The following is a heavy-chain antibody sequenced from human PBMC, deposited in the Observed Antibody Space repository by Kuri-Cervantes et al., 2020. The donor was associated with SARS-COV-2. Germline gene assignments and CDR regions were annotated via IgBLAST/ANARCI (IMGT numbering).Heavy chain of an antibody. CDR1: GFAFSSHA. J-gene: IGHJ5*02. V-gene: IGHV3-23*01. D-gene: IGHD3-16*01. CDR2: IRSGGAST. CDR3: ARDRGAFGGCFDP. Sequence: GGSLRLSCAASGFAFSSHAMSWVRQTPEKGLEWVSAIRSGGASTSYADSVMGRFSISRDDSKNTLYLQMNGLRVEDTAVYFCARDRGAFGGCFDPWGQGTLVTVSS.